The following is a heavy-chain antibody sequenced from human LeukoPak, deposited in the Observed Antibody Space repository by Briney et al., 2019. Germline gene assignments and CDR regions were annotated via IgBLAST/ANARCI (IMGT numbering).Heavy chain of an antibody. CDR2: IKQDGSEK. D-gene: IGHD2-2*01. V-gene: IGHV3-7*03. Sequence: PGGSLRLSCAASGFTFSSYWMSWVRQAPGKGLEWVANIKQDGSEKYYVDSVKGRFTISRDNAKNSLYLQMNSLRAEDTAVYYCATSGYCSSTSCAVGMDVWGKGTTVTVSS. CDR3: ATSGYCSSTSCAVGMDV. J-gene: IGHJ6*04. CDR1: GFTFSSYW.